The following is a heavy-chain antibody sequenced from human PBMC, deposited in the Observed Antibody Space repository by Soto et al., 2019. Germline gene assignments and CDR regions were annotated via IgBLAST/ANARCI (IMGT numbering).Heavy chain of an antibody. CDR3: ARVSVGQQLHSGYYYYYGMDV. D-gene: IGHD6-13*01. J-gene: IGHJ6*02. CDR2: IYYSGST. CDR1: GGSISSGGYY. Sequence: SETLSLTCTVSGGSISSGGYYWSWIRQHPGKGLEWIGYIYYSGSTYYNPSLKSRVTISVDTSKNQFSLKLSSVTAADTAVYYCARVSVGQQLHSGYYYYYGMDVWGQGTTVTVSS. V-gene: IGHV4-31*03.